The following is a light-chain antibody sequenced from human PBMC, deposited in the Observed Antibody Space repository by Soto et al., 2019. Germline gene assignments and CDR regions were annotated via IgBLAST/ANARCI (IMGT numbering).Light chain of an antibody. CDR2: AAS. CDR1: QGSSSY. V-gene: IGKV1-9*01. CDR3: QHLKTYPPCT. J-gene: IGKJ1*01. Sequence: DIQLTQSPSFLSASVGVRVTITCRASQGSSSYLAWYQQKPWKAPELLIYAASTLQSVVPSRFSGSGSGTDFTLAISSQQPEDLAAYSCQHLKTYPPCTFGQGTKVEIK.